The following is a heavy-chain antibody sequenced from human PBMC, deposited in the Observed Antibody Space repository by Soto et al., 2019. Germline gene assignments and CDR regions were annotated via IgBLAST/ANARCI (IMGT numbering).Heavy chain of an antibody. D-gene: IGHD3-22*01. Sequence: VQLVQSGAELKKPGASVKVSCKASGYSFRNYAITWVRQAPGQGLEWLGWITSYNGNTRYSQNIQGRATMTTDTSTSTAYMELRSLRSDDTAVYYCARGGILVGNYYFDHWGQGTLVTVSS. CDR2: ITSYNGNT. J-gene: IGHJ4*02. CDR1: GYSFRNYA. V-gene: IGHV1-18*01. CDR3: ARGGILVGNYYFDH.